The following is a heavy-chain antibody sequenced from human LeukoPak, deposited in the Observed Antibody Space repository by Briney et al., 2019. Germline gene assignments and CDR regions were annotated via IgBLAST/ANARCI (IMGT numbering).Heavy chain of an antibody. CDR2: IQYDGNNK. D-gene: IGHD3-10*01. Sequence: GGSLRLSCAASGFIFSNYGMHWVRQAPGKGLEWVAYIQYDGNNKDYADSVRGRFTISRDNPKNTLYLQMNSLRADDTAVYYCARFAAGGSYYYYMDVWGKGTTVTVSS. V-gene: IGHV3-30*02. CDR3: ARFAAGGSYYYYMDV. CDR1: GFIFSNYG. J-gene: IGHJ6*03.